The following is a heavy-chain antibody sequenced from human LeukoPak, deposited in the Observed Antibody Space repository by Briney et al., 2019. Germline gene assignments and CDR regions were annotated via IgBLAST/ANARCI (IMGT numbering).Heavy chain of an antibody. V-gene: IGHV1-18*01. CDR2: ISAYNGNT. CDR3: ATVPIPYSSSRFFDY. Sequence: ASVTVSCKASGYTFTSYGISWVRQAPGQGLEWMGWISAYNGNTNYAQKLQGRVTMTTDTSTSTAYMELRSLRSDDTAVYYCATVPIPYSSSRFFDYWGQGTLVTVSS. CDR1: GYTFTSYG. D-gene: IGHD6-13*01. J-gene: IGHJ4*02.